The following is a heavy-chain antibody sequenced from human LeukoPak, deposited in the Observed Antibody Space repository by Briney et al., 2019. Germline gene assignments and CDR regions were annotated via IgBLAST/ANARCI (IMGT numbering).Heavy chain of an antibody. CDR1: GGSISSGGYS. V-gene: IGHV4-30-2*01. D-gene: IGHD1-26*01. CDR3: ARVKGAGYLDP. J-gene: IGHJ5*02. Sequence: NASETLSLTCTVSGGSISSGGYSWSWIRQPPGKGLEWIGYIYHSGSTYYNPSLKSRVTISVDRFKNQFSLKLSSVTAADTAVYYCARVKGAGYLDPWGQGTLVTVSS. CDR2: IYHSGST.